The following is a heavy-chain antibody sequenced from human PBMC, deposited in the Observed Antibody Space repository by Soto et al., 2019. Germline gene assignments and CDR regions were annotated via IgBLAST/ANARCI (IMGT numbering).Heavy chain of an antibody. Sequence: ASVKVSCKASGYTFTSYDINWVRQATGQGLEWMGWMNPNSGNTGYAQKFQGRVTMTRNTSISTAYMELSSLRSEDTAVYYCARVRFWSGYYTPGYYYYMDVWGTGTSVTVSS. V-gene: IGHV1-8*01. J-gene: IGHJ6*03. CDR1: GYTFTSYD. D-gene: IGHD3-3*01. CDR2: MNPNSGNT. CDR3: ARVRFWSGYYTPGYYYYMDV.